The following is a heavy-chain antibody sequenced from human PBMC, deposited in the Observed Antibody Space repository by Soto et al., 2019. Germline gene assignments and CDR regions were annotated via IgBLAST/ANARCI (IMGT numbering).Heavy chain of an antibody. D-gene: IGHD3-3*01. CDR1: GYAFDTYG. J-gene: IGHJ5*02. Sequence: ASVKVSCKTSGYAFDTYGINWVRQAPGQGLEWMGWVSAYNGNTNYAQKIQGRVTMSTDTSTSTAYMELMTLSSDDTAVYYCSRDPHEFWTPYFVGPWGQGTLVTVS. CDR2: VSAYNGNT. CDR3: SRDPHEFWTPYFVGP. V-gene: IGHV1-18*01.